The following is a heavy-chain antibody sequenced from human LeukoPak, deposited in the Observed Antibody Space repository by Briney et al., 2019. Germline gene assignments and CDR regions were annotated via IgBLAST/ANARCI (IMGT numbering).Heavy chain of an antibody. CDR1: GGSISSSSYY. CDR2: IYYSGST. Sequence: PSETLSFTCTVSGGSISSSSYYWGWIRQPPGKGLEWIGSIYYSGSTYYNPSLKSRVTISVDTSKNQFSLKLSSVTAADTAVYYCARLPYCSSTSCYSEAYDAFDIWGQGTMVTVSS. J-gene: IGHJ3*02. V-gene: IGHV4-39*01. CDR3: ARLPYCSSTSCYSEAYDAFDI. D-gene: IGHD2-2*01.